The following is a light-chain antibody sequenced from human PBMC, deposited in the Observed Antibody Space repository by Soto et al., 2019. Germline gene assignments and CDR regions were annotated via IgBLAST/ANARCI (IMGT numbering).Light chain of an antibody. CDR3: QQYGSSPLVT. Sequence: EIVLTQSPGTLSLSPGERATLSCRASQSISSSYLAWYQQKPGQAPRLLIYGASSRATGIPDRFSGSGSGTDFTLIISRLEPEDLAVYYCQQYGSSPLVTFGGGTKVEIK. J-gene: IGKJ4*01. V-gene: IGKV3-20*01. CDR2: GAS. CDR1: QSISSSY.